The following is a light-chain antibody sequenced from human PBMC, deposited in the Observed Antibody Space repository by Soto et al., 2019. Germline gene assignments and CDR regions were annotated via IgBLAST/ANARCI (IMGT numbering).Light chain of an antibody. J-gene: IGKJ2*01. CDR3: QQYYSYPLT. V-gene: IGKV1-8*01. CDR1: QGISSY. Sequence: AIRMTQSPSSFSASTGDRVTITCRASQGISSYLAWYQQKPGKAPKLLIYAASTLDNGGPSRFSGSGSGTDFTLTICCLPSEDFATYCCQQYYSYPLTFGQGTKLEIK. CDR2: AAS.